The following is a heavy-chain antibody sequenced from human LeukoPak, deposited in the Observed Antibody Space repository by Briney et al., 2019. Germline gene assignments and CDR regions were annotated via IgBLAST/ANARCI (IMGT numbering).Heavy chain of an antibody. CDR1: GGSISSYY. CDR2: IYTSGST. D-gene: IGHD1-1*01. CDR3: ARGDNWNYVGC. J-gene: IGHJ4*02. V-gene: IGHV4-4*07. Sequence: SETLSLTCTVSGGSISSYYWSWIRQPAGKGLEWIGRIYTSGSTSYNPSLKSRVTMSVDTSKNQFSLNLTSVTAADTAVYYCARGDNWNYVGCWGQGTLVTVSS.